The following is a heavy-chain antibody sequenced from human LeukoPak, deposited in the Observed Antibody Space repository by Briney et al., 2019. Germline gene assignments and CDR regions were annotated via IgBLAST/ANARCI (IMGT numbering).Heavy chain of an antibody. Sequence: ASVKVSCKASGYTLIGYYMHWVRQAPGQGLEWMGWINPHSGDTKYAQNFQGRVTMTRDTSISTAYMELSRLRSDDTAVYYCVRDEAVAPAPLKGRDSWFDPWGQETLVTVSS. CDR1: GYTLIGYY. CDR2: INPHSGDT. V-gene: IGHV1-2*02. D-gene: IGHD2-2*01. CDR3: VRDEAVAPAPLKGRDSWFDP. J-gene: IGHJ5*02.